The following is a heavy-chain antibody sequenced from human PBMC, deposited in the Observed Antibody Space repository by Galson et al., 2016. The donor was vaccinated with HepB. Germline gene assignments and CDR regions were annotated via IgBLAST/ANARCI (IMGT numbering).Heavy chain of an antibody. Sequence: SLRLSCAASGFTFSNYGMHWVRQAPGKGPEWVAVIYYDGSKKYYADSVKGRFTISRDNSKNTLYLQLNSLRVEDPSVYYCARAYVDYYDMDVWGKGTTVIVSS. CDR1: GFTFSNYG. J-gene: IGHJ6*03. CDR3: ARAYVDYYDMDV. CDR2: IYYDGSKK. D-gene: IGHD5-12*01. V-gene: IGHV3-33*01.